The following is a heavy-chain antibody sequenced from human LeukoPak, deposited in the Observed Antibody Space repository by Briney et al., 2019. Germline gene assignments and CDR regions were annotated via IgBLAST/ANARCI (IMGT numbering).Heavy chain of an antibody. V-gene: IGHV4-38-2*02. CDR2: IYHSGST. CDR3: ARGFPIFGVVTSPNWFDP. Sequence: SETLSRTCTVSGYSISSGYYWGWIRQPPGKGLEWIGSIYHSGSTYYNPSLKSRVTISVDTSKNQFSLKLSSVTAADTAVYYCARGFPIFGVVTSPNWFDPWGQGTLVTVSS. J-gene: IGHJ5*02. D-gene: IGHD3-3*01. CDR1: GYSISSGYY.